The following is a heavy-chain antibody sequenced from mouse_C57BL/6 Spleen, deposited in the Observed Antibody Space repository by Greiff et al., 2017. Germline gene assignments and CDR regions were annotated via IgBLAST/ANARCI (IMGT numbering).Heavy chain of an antibody. J-gene: IGHJ2*01. CDR1: GFTFSDYG. V-gene: IGHV5-17*01. D-gene: IGHD4-1*01. CDR3: ARRTGRSPYFDY. CDR2: ISSGSSTI. Sequence: EVQRVESGGGLVKPGGSLKLSCAASGFTFSDYGMHWVRQAPEKGLEWVAYISSGSSTIYYADTVKGRFTISRDNAKNTLFLQMTSLRSEDTAMYYCARRTGRSPYFDYWGQGTTLTVSS.